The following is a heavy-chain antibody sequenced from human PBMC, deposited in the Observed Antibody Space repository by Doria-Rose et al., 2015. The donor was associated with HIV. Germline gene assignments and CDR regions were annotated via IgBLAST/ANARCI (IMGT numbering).Heavy chain of an antibody. D-gene: IGHD6-13*01. Sequence: SGPVLVKPTETLTLTCTVSGVSLSSPGMGVSWIRQPPGKALEWLANIFSGDERSCKTSLKSRLTSSRGTSKSQVVLTMTDMDPVDTATYYCARIKSSRWYHKYYFDFWGQGTLVIVSA. J-gene: IGHJ4*02. CDR1: GVSLSSPGMG. CDR2: IFSGDER. V-gene: IGHV2-26*01. CDR3: ARIKSSRWYHKYYFDF.